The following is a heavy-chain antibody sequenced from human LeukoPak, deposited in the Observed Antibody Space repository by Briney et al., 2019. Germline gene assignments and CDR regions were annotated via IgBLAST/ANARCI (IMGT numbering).Heavy chain of an antibody. D-gene: IGHD3-10*01. CDR3: TRDPYYASGRETYYYMDV. J-gene: IGHJ6*03. V-gene: IGHV3-21*01. CDR1: GFTFSSYS. Sequence: PGGSLRLSCAASGFTFSSYSMNWVRQAPGKGLEWVSSISSSSSYIYYADSVKGRFTISRDNAKNSLSLQMNSLRAEDTAVYYCTRDPYYASGRETYYYMDVWGKGTTVTVCS. CDR2: ISSSSSYI.